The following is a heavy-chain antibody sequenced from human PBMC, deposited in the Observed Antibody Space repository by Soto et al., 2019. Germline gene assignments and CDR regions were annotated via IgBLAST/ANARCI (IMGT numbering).Heavy chain of an antibody. D-gene: IGHD2-15*01. V-gene: IGHV4-30-4*01. CDR2: IYKSATT. J-gene: IGHJ5*01. CDR1: GDSISTVDYF. Sequence: PXGTLSLTCSVSGDSISTVDYFWAWVRQPPGQALEYIGYIYKSATTYYNPSFESRVAISLDTSKSQFSLNVTSLTAADTAVYFCARGRYCLTGRCFPNWFDSWGQGTLVTVSS. CDR3: ARGRYCLTGRCFPNWFDS.